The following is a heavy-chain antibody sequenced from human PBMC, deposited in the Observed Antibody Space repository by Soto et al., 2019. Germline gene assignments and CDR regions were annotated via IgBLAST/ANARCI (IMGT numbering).Heavy chain of an antibody. J-gene: IGHJ4*02. CDR3: AAPPNRDAYNYGY. D-gene: IGHD5-12*01. V-gene: IGHV1-58*01. Sequence: QMQLVQSGPEVRKPGISVKVSCKASGLTFSSSAVQWVRQARGQRLEWIGWIVVGSGSTKYAQKFQERVTITRDMSTSTAYMELSSLRSEDTAVYYCAAPPNRDAYNYGYWGQGTLVTVSS. CDR1: GLTFSSSA. CDR2: IVVGSGST.